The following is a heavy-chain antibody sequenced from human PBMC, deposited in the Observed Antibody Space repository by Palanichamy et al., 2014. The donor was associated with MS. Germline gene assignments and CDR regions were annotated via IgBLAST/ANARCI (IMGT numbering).Heavy chain of an antibody. Sequence: EVHLVESGGGLVKPGGSLRLSCAASGFSFNNYAVNLVRQAPGRGLEWVASISSSGAYVYYADSVKDRFTISRDNAESSLYLQMNSLRVEDTAIYYCARNVSRFDYWGQGTLVSVSS. CDR3: ARNVSRFDY. V-gene: IGHV3-21*01. CDR1: GFSFNNYA. J-gene: IGHJ4*02. CDR2: ISSSGAYV. D-gene: IGHD3-10*02.